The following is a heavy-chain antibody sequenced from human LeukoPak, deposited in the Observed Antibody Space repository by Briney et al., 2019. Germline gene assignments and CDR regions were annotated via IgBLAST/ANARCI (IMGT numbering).Heavy chain of an antibody. D-gene: IGHD3-22*01. CDR3: AQECVDSSGYYYVPNWFDP. CDR1: GFTFSRYW. J-gene: IGHJ5*02. V-gene: IGHV3-7*01. Sequence: GGSLRLSCAASGFTFSRYWMSWVRQAPGKGLQWVANIKQDGSEKYYVDSVKGRFTISRDNAKNSLYLQMNGLRAEDTAVYYCAQECVDSSGYYYVPNWFDPWGQGTLVTVSS. CDR2: IKQDGSEK.